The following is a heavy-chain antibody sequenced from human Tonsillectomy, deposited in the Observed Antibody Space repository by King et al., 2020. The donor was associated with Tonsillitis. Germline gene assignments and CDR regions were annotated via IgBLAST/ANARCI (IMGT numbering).Heavy chain of an antibody. J-gene: IGHJ6*02. Sequence: VQLVESGGGLIQPGGSLRLSCAASGFTVSSNCMSWVRQAPGKGLEWVSIIYSGGRTYYTDSVKGRFTISRDNFKNTLYLQMNSLRAEDTAFYYCDMVAPTYYYGLHFWRQGTTVSVSS. CDR3: DMVAPTYYYGLHF. D-gene: IGHD2-15*01. V-gene: IGHV3-53*01. CDR2: IYSGGRT. CDR1: GFTVSSNC.